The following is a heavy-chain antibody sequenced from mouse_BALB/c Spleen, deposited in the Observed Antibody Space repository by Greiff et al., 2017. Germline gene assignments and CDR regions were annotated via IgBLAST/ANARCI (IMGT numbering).Heavy chain of an antibody. J-gene: IGHJ4*01. CDR3: ARWGNSAMDY. CDR2: IYPGSGST. CDR1: GYTFTSYW. V-gene: IGHV1S22*01. Sequence: LQQPGSELVRPGASVKLSCKASGYTFTSYWMHWVKQRHGQGLEWIGNIYPGSGSTNYDEKFKSKGTLTVDTSSSTAYMQLSSLTSEDSAVYFCARWGNSAMDYWGQGTSVTVSS.